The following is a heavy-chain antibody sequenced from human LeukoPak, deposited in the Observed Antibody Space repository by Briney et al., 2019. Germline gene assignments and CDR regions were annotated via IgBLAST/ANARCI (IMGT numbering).Heavy chain of an antibody. CDR1: GFTFSSYS. J-gene: IGHJ4*02. Sequence: GGSLRLSCAASGFTFSSYSMTWVRQAPGKGLEWVSSISSSSSYIYYADSVKGRFTISRDNAKNSLYLQMNSLRAEDTAVYYCARDPTGVSGSYDNYWGQGTLVTVSS. CDR2: ISSSSSYI. CDR3: ARDPTGVSGSYDNY. V-gene: IGHV3-21*01. D-gene: IGHD5-12*01.